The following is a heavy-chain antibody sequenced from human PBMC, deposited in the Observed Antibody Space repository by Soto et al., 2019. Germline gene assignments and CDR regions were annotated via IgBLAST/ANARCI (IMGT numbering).Heavy chain of an antibody. V-gene: IGHV4-31*03. D-gene: IGHD3-22*01. J-gene: IGHJ3*02. CDR2: IYYSGST. CDR3: ARDQHAYYYDSSGFDAFDI. CDR1: GGSISSGGYY. Sequence: PSETLSLTCTVSGGSISSGGYYWGWIRQHPGKGLEWIGYIYYSGSTYYNPSLKSRVTISVDTSKNQFSLKLSSVTAADTAVYYCARDQHAYYYDSSGFDAFDIWGQGTMVTVSS.